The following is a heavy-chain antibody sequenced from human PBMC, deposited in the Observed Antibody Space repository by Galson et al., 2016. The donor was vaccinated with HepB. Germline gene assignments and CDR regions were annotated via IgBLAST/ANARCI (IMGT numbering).Heavy chain of an antibody. Sequence: SETLSPICVVSGDSISRNHWWSWVRQRPGKGRERNGEIYDSGSTNHNPSLKSQATITVDKSKTHFSLNLNSVTAAATAVSYCAGPILMASPGMDVFDIWGQGTMVTVSS. D-gene: IGHD1-1*01. J-gene: IGHJ3*02. CDR3: AGPILMASPGMDVFDI. V-gene: IGHV4/OR15-8*01. CDR1: GDSISRNHW. CDR2: IYDSGST.